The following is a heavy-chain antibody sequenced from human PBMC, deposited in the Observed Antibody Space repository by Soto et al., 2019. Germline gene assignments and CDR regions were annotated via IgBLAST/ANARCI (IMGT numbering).Heavy chain of an antibody. Sequence: QLQLQESGPGLVKPSETLSLTCTVSGDSVTISDYYWGWNRQPPRKGLEWIGRIHYSGSTYYNPSLKSRVTISGDTSNKQFSLKLTSVTAADAAVYYCAAHDSGGYYAEYWGQGTLVTVSA. CDR2: IHYSGST. V-gene: IGHV4-39*01. J-gene: IGHJ4*02. CDR3: AAHDSGGYYAEY. CDR1: GDSVTISDYY. D-gene: IGHD3-22*01.